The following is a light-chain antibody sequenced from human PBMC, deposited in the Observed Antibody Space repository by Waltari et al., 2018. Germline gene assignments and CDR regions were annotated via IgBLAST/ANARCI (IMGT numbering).Light chain of an antibody. CDR3: CSYASAVV. J-gene: IGLJ2*01. CDR2: DDI. CDR1: SSNVGTYNL. V-gene: IGLV2-23*01. Sequence: QSALTQPASVSGSPGQSITISCTGISSNVGTYNLVSWYQQYPGRPPKLLLYDDIKRAPGVSSPVHRPSGVARRFSGSRSDNTASLTISGLQAEDEAHYYCCSYASAVVFGGGTKLTVL.